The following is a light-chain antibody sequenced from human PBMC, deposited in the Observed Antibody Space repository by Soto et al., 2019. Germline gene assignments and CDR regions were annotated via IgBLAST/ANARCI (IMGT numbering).Light chain of an antibody. J-gene: IGLJ1*01. CDR1: SSDVGAYTY. Sequence: LTQPASVSGSPGQSITISCTGTSSDVGAYTYVSWYQQHPGKAPKLMIYDVSNRPSGVSNRFSGSKSGNTAFLIISGLQAEDEADYYCTSYTSNSTPYVFGGGTKVTVL. CDR3: TSYTSNSTPYV. V-gene: IGLV2-14*01. CDR2: DVS.